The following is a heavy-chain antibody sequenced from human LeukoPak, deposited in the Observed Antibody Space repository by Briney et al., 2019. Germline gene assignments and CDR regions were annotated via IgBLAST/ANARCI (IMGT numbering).Heavy chain of an antibody. D-gene: IGHD3-9*01. Sequence: GGSLRLSCVASGFTFSSYDVHWVRQATGRGLEWVSGIGTAGDTYYSDSVKGRFTISRENAKNSLYLQVNSLRAGDTAVYYCARDPLTLYDYYMDVWGKGTTVTVSS. CDR3: ARDPLTLYDYYMDV. CDR1: GFTFSSYD. V-gene: IGHV3-13*01. CDR2: IGTAGDT. J-gene: IGHJ6*03.